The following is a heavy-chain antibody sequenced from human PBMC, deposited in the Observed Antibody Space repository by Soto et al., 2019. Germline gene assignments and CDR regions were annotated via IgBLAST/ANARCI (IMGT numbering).Heavy chain of an antibody. V-gene: IGHV1-69*13. D-gene: IGHD1-26*01. CDR3: ARGGPLRAHDAFDI. CDR1: GGTFSSYA. J-gene: IGHJ3*02. CDR2: IIPIFGTA. Sequence: SVKVSCKASGGTFSSYAISWVRQAPGQGLEWMGGIIPIFGTANYAQKFQGRVTITADESTRTAYMELSSLRSEDKAVHECARGGPLRAHDAFDIWGQGTMVTVSS.